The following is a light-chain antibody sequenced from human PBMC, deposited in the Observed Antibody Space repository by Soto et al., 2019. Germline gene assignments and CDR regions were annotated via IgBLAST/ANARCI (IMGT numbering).Light chain of an antibody. CDR1: SGDIGSYNF. CDR3: KSYTNSDTYV. J-gene: IGLJ1*01. CDR2: DVT. V-gene: IGLV2-14*03. Sequence: QSALTQPASVSGSPGQSITISCTGTSGDIGSYNFVSWYQQHPGKAPKLIISDVTNRPLGVSSLFSGSKSDNTASLTISGLQSEDEADYYCKSYTNSDTYVFGPGTKLTVL.